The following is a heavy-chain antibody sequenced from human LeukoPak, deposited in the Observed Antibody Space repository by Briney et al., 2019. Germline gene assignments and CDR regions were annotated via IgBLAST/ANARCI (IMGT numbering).Heavy chain of an antibody. CDR1: GGSISRSSYY. V-gene: IGHV4-39*07. Sequence: SETLSLTCTVSGGSISRSSYYWGWIRQPPGKGLEWIGSIYYSGSTYYSPSLKSRVTISVDTSKNQFSLKLSSVTAADTAVYYCARDFWSLSAYDAFDIWGQGTMVTVSS. CDR2: IYYSGST. D-gene: IGHD2-8*02. CDR3: ARDFWSLSAYDAFDI. J-gene: IGHJ3*02.